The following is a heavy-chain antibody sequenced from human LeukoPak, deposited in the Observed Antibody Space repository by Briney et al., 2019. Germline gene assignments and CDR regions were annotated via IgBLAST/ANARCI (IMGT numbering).Heavy chain of an antibody. CDR2: IYYSGST. CDR3: ARVGQQLVRH. Sequence: SETLSLTCTVSGGSISSYYWSWIRQPPGKGLEWIGYIYYSGSTNYNPSLKSRVTISVDTSKNQFSLKLSSVTAADTAVYYCARVGQQLVRHWGQGTLVTVSS. D-gene: IGHD6-13*01. CDR1: GGSISSYY. V-gene: IGHV4-59*08. J-gene: IGHJ4*02.